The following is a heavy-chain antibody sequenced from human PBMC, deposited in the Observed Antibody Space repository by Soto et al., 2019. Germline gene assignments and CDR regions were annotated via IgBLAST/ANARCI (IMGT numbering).Heavy chain of an antibody. CDR3: ARALLRYFDWLIMFDY. Sequence: QVQLVQSGAAVKKPGASVKVSCKASGYTFTSYAMHWVRQAPGQRLEWMGWINAGNGNTKYSQKFQGRVTITRDTSASTAYMELSSLRSEDTAVYYCARALLRYFDWLIMFDYWGQGTLVTVSS. D-gene: IGHD3-9*01. CDR2: INAGNGNT. CDR1: GYTFTSYA. J-gene: IGHJ4*02. V-gene: IGHV1-3*01.